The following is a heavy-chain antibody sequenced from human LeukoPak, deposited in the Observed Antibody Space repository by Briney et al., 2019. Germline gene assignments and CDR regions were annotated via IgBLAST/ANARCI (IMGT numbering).Heavy chain of an antibody. CDR2: ISGSGGST. D-gene: IGHD3-22*01. CDR3: AKDRYYYDSSGYYSEDY. Sequence: GGSLRLSCAASGFTFSSYAMSWVRQAPGKGLGWVSAISGSGGSTYYADSVKGRFTISRDNSKNTLYLQMNSLRAEDTAVYYCAKDRYYYDSSGYYSEDYWGQGTLVTVSS. J-gene: IGHJ4*02. CDR1: GFTFSSYA. V-gene: IGHV3-23*01.